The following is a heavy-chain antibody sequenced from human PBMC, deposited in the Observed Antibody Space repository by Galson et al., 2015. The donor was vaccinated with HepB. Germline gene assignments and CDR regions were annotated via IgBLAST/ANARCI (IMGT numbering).Heavy chain of an antibody. D-gene: IGHD3-10*01. CDR3: AREDGSVVWFGARNWFDP. CDR2: INAGNGNT. CDR1: GYTFTSYA. V-gene: IGHV1-3*01. J-gene: IGHJ5*02. Sequence: SVKVSCKASGYTFTSYAMHWVRQAPGQRLEWMGWINAGNGNTKYSQKFQGRVTITRDTSASTAYMELSSLRSEDTAVYYCAREDGSVVWFGARNWFDPWGQGTLVTVSS.